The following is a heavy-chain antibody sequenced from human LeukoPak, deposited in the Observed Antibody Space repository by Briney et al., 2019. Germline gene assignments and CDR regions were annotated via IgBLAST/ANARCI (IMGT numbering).Heavy chain of an antibody. CDR2: IYYSGDS. CDR1: GDSINTYY. CDR3: AGVPTPYDSRGHW. D-gene: IGHD3-22*01. J-gene: IGHJ4*02. Sequence: SSETLSLTCTVSGDSINTYYWSWMRQPPGKGLEWIGYIYYSGDSNYNPALKSRVIMSIDMSKNQFSLNLTSVTAADTAVYFCAGVPTPYDSRGHWWGQGTLVTVSS. V-gene: IGHV4-59*01.